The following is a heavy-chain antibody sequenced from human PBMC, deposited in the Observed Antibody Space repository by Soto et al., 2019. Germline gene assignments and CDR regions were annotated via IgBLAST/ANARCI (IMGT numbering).Heavy chain of an antibody. CDR2: INQDGSEK. Sequence: HPGGSLRLSCAASGFTFNTYWMDWVRQTPGKGLEWVANINQDGSEKNYVDSVKGRFTIYRDNAKNSLYLQMSSLTAEDSALYYCSRSLNSWGQGTLVTVSS. J-gene: IGHJ4*02. CDR1: GFTFNTYW. CDR3: SRSLNS. V-gene: IGHV3-7*01.